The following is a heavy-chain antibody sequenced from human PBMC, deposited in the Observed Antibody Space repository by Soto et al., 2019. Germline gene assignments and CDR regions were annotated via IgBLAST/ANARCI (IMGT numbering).Heavy chain of an antibody. D-gene: IGHD2-2*02. CDR1: GYTFTGYY. CDR3: ARDIVVVPAAIHYYYGIDV. CDR2: INPNSGGT. V-gene: IGHV1-2*02. Sequence: ASVKVSCKASGYTFTGYYMHWVRQAPGQGLEWMGWINPNSGGTNYAQKFQGRVTMTRDTSISTVYMELSRLRSDDTAVYYCARDIVVVPAAIHYYYGIDVWGQGTTVTVSS. J-gene: IGHJ6*02.